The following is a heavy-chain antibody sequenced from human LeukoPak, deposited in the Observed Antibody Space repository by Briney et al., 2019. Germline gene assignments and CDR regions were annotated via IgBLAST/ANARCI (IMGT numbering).Heavy chain of an antibody. CDR1: GYTFTAYY. Sequence: ASVKVSCKASGYTFTAYYIHWVRQAPGQGLEWMGRIDPNSGDTKFAQEFQGRVTMTRDTSITTAQMELSRLKSDDTALYYCARDLASTPYWELDYWGQGTLPTVSS. V-gene: IGHV1-2*06. D-gene: IGHD1-26*01. J-gene: IGHJ4*02. CDR2: IDPNSGDT. CDR3: ARDLASTPYWELDY.